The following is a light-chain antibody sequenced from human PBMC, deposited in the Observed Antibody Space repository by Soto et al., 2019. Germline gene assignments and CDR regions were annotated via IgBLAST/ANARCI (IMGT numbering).Light chain of an antibody. V-gene: IGLV2-14*01. CDR2: DVT. CDR1: RSDVGGYNF. Sequence: QSALTQPASVSGSPGQSSTISCTGTRSDVGGYNFVSWYQQHPGKVPKLLIYDVTHRPSGVSNRFSASKSANTASLTISGLQAEDEADYYCSSYTSTNTLVFGGGTKVTVL. J-gene: IGLJ2*01. CDR3: SSYTSTNTLV.